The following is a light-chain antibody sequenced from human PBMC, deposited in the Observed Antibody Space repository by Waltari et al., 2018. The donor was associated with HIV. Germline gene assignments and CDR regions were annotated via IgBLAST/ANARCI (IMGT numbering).Light chain of an antibody. V-gene: IGLV1-44*01. J-gene: IGLJ2*01. CDR3: AAWDDGLSGSVV. CDR2: SNA. CDR1: TSNIGRYA. Sequence: QSVLTQPPSASGAPGQRVSISCSGGTSNIGRYAVSWYKQLPGTAPKLLTYSNAQRPSGVPDLFSGSKSGTSASLAVGGRQSEDEADYYCAAWDDGLSGSVVFGGGTTLPVL.